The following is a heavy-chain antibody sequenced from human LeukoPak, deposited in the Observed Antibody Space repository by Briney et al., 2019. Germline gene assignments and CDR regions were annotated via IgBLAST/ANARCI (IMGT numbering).Heavy chain of an antibody. CDR2: IIPIFGTA. CDR1: GRTFSSYA. Sequence: GASVKVSCKASGRTFSSYATSWVRQATGQGLEWMGRIIPIFGTAKYDQKFPGRATITTEQSTRTAYMELSSLRSEETAVSYCARMIADLLEDYWGQGTLVTVSS. D-gene: IGHD3-22*01. J-gene: IGHJ4*02. CDR3: ARMIADLLEDY. V-gene: IGHV1-69*05.